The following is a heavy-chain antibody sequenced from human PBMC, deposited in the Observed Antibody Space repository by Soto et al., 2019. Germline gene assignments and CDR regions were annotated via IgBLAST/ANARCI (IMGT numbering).Heavy chain of an antibody. Sequence: SETLSLTCAVYGGSFSGYYWSWIRQPPGKGLEWIGEINHSGSTNYNPSLKSRVTISVDTSKNQFSLKLSSVTAADTAVYYCARATPGIAVAGLVYWGQGTLVTVSS. D-gene: IGHD6-19*01. CDR2: INHSGST. J-gene: IGHJ4*02. CDR3: ARATPGIAVAGLVY. CDR1: GGSFSGYY. V-gene: IGHV4-34*01.